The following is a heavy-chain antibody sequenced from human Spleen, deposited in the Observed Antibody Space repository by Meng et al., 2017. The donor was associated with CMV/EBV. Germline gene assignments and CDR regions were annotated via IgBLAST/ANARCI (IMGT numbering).Heavy chain of an antibody. CDR2: IDWDDDK. Sequence: SGPTLVKPTETLTLTCTFSGFLLSTSGMHVTWIRQPPGKALEWLARIDWDDDKFYSTSLKTRLTISKDASKNQVVLIMTDMDPMDTTTYYCARIGSSSWYPFDPWGQGTPVTVSS. J-gene: IGHJ5*02. CDR1: GFLLSTSGMH. D-gene: IGHD6-19*01. CDR3: ARIGSSSWYPFDP. V-gene: IGHV2-70D*14.